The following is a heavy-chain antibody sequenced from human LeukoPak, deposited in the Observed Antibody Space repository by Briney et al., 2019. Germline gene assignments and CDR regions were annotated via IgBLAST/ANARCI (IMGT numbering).Heavy chain of an antibody. J-gene: IGHJ4*02. CDR3: TTSVYNFFDY. V-gene: IGHV3-15*01. D-gene: IGHD1-20*01. CDR1: GFTFSNAW. CDR2: IKSKTEGGTT. Sequence: GRSLRLAWAASGFTFSNAWMSWVRQAPGKGLEWVGRIKSKTEGGTTDYAAPVKGRFSISRDDSKNTLYLQMNSLKTEDTAVYCCTTSVYNFFDYWGQGILVTVSS.